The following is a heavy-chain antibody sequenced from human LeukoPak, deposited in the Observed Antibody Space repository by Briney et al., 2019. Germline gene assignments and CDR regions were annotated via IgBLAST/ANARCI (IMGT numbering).Heavy chain of an antibody. V-gene: IGHV3-33*06. D-gene: IGHD1-26*01. CDR2: IWYDGSNK. CDR3: AKDQVGGSYDPALDY. Sequence: GGSLRLSCAASGFTFSSYGMHWVRQAPGKGLEWVAVIWYDGSNKYYADSVKGRFTISRDNSKNTLYLQLNSLRAEDTAVYYCAKDQVGGSYDPALDYWGQGTLVTVSS. CDR1: GFTFSSYG. J-gene: IGHJ4*02.